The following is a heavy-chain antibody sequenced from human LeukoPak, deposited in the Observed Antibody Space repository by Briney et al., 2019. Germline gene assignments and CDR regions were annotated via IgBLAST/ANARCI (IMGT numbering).Heavy chain of an antibody. J-gene: IGHJ4*02. CDR3: AANSADYNTLGSSYKV. CDR2: IDYSGST. D-gene: IGHD3-10*01. V-gene: IGHV4-59*08. Sequence: PETLSLTCTVSGDSISSYYWSWIRQPPGKGLEWIGYIDYSGSTNYNPSLKSRVTISVDTSKNQFSLKLNSVTAADTAVYYCAANSADYNTLGSSYKVWGQGTLVTVSS. CDR1: GDSISSYY.